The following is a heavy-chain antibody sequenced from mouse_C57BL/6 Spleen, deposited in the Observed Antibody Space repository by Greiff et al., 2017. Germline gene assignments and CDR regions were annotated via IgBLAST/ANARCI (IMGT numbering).Heavy chain of an antibody. D-gene: IGHD1-1*01. CDR3: AKDIYYYGSSCPCYFDV. V-gene: IGHV5-17*01. CDR2: ISSGSSTI. CDR1: GFTFSDYG. J-gene: IGHJ1*03. Sequence: EVQLVESGGGLVKPGGSLKLSCAASGFTFSDYGMHWVRQAPEKGLEWVAYISSGSSTIYYADTVKGRFTISRDNANNTLFLQMTSLRSEDTAMYYCAKDIYYYGSSCPCYFDVWGTGTTVTVSS.